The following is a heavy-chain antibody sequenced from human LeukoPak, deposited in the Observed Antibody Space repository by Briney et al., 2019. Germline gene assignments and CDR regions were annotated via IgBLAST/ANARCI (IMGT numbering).Heavy chain of an antibody. D-gene: IGHD7-27*01. CDR3: AKAGNWGGYYCYLDV. J-gene: IGHJ6*03. CDR1: GGSISGYY. Sequence: ASETLSLTCTVSGGSISGYYWSWIRQSPGKGLEWIGYIYYSGSTNYNPSLKSRVTISLDTSKNQFSLKLSSVTAADTAVYYCAKAGNWGGYYCYLDVWGKGATVTVSS. CDR2: IYYSGST. V-gene: IGHV4-59*01.